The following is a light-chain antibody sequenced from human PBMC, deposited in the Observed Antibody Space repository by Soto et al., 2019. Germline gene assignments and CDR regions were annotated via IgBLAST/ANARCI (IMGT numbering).Light chain of an antibody. CDR1: QGIRHY. CDR3: LQDHNYPLA. J-gene: IGKJ1*01. CDR2: EAS. Sequence: QMTQSPSSLSASVGDRVTITCRASQGIRHYLAWYQQKPGKVPKLLIYEASNLQSGVPSRFRGGGSGTDFTFTISSLQPEDFATYYCLQDHNYPLAFGQGTKVDIK. V-gene: IGKV1-27*01.